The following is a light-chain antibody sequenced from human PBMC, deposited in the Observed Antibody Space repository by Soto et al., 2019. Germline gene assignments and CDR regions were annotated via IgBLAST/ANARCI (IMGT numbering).Light chain of an antibody. J-gene: IGKJ4*01. Sequence: DIQMTQSPSSLSASVGDTVTITCQASHGISNSLNWCQQKPGKAPNLLICGASNLETGVPSRFRGSGSGTDFTFTISRLQPEDISSYYCQQYYDLPFCGGTEVEIK. CDR3: QQYYDLP. CDR1: HGISNS. CDR2: GAS. V-gene: IGKV1-33*01.